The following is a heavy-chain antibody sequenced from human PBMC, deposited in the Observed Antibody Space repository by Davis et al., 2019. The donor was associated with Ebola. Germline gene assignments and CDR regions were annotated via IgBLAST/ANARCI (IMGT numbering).Heavy chain of an antibody. J-gene: IGHJ4*02. CDR1: GFTFRTYD. Sequence: GESLKISCAASGFTFRTYDMHWARQTTGKGLEWVSVIGTAGDTYYRGSVKGRFTISRENARNSLYLQMNSLTAGDTAVYYCARAQFGDVVLDYWGQGTLVTVSS. CDR2: IGTAGDT. D-gene: IGHD4-17*01. CDR3: ARAQFGDVVLDY. V-gene: IGHV3-13*01.